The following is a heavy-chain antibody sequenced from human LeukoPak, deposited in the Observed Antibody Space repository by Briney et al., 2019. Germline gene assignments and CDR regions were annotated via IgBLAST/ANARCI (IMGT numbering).Heavy chain of an antibody. J-gene: IGHJ4*02. CDR3: ANPDIVVVPAAS. D-gene: IGHD2-2*01. V-gene: IGHV3-23*01. CDR1: GFTFSSYA. CDR2: ISGSGGST. Sequence: GGSLRLSCTASGFTFSSYAMSWVRQAPGKGLEWVSAISGSGGSTYYADSVKGRFTISRDNSKNTLYLQMNSLRAEDTAVYYCANPDIVVVPAASWGQGTLVTVSS.